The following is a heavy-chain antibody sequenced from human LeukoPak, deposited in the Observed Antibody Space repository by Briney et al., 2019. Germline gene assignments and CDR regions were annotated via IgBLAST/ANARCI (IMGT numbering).Heavy chain of an antibody. D-gene: IGHD2/OR15-2a*01. J-gene: IGHJ4*02. CDR1: GFTFSSYG. CDR2: IRYDGNNK. Sequence: PGGSLRLSCAASGFTFSSYGMHWVRQAPGKGLEWVTFIRYDGNNKYYADSVKGRFTISRDNSKNTLYLQMNSLRAEDTAVYYCAKKAQAQGWVLLSIDYWGQGTLVTVSS. CDR3: AKKAQAQGWVLLSIDY. V-gene: IGHV3-30*02.